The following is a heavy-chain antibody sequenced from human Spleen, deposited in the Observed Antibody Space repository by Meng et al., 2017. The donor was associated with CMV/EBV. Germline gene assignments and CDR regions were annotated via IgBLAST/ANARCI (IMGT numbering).Heavy chain of an antibody. Sequence: GGSLRLSCAASGITFSNYALSWVRQAPGRGLEWVSIIYDGHASTYYADSVKGRFTISRDNSKSTLYLQMSSLRAEDTAIYYCAKGGVGGYNYGYNYWGQGTLVTVSS. CDR1: GITFSNYA. CDR2: IYDGHAST. CDR3: AKGGVGGYNYGYNY. D-gene: IGHD5-18*01. V-gene: IGHV3-23*03. J-gene: IGHJ4*02.